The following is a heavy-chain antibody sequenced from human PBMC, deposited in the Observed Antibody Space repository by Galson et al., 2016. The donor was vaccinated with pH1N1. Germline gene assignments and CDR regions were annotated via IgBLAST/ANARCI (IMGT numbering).Heavy chain of an antibody. CDR1: GYTFTTYD. Sequence: SVKVSCKASGYTFTTYDINWVRQASGQGLEWMGWIDPNRGRTGYAQQVQGRVTMTRSTSTSTVYMEWSGLRSEDTALYYCVRGRGFRAFGDFWYAFDTWGQGTMVTVSS. J-gene: IGHJ3*02. CDR3: VRGRGFRAFGDFWYAFDT. CDR2: IDPNRGRT. V-gene: IGHV1-8*01. D-gene: IGHD3-10*01.